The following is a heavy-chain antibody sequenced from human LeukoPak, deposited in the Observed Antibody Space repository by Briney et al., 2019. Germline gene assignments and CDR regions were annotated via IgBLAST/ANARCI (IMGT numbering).Heavy chain of an antibody. CDR2: ISYDGSDK. J-gene: IGHJ5*02. CDR3: ARAGQQPT. CDR1: GFTFSSYG. D-gene: IGHD6-13*01. V-gene: IGHV3-30-3*01. Sequence: PGGSLRLSCAASGFTFSSYGMHWVRQAPGKGLEWVAAISYDGSDKYYADSVKGRFTISRDNSKNTLYVQMNSLRPEDTALYYCARAGQQPTWGQGTLVTVSS.